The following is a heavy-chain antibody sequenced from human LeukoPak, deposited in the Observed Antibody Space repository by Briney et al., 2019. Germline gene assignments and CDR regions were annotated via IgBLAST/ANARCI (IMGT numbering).Heavy chain of an antibody. J-gene: IGHJ6*02. CDR2: INPNSGGT. CDR3: ARVNCSSTSCYSPGYYYYGMDV. D-gene: IGHD2-2*01. CDR1: GYTFTGYY. V-gene: IGHV1-2*02. Sequence: ASVKVSCKASGYTFTGYYMHWVRQAPGQGLEWMGWINPNSGGTNYAQKFQGRVTMTGDTSISTAYMELSRLRSDDTAVYYCARVNCSSTSCYSPGYYYYGMDVWGQGTTVTVSS.